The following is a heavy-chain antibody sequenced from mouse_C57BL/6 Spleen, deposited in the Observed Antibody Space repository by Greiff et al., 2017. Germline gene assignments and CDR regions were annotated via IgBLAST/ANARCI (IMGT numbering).Heavy chain of an antibody. CDR2: IYPGIGST. Sequence: QVQLKQPGAELVKPGASVKMSCKASGYTFTSYWITWVKQRPGQGLEWIGDIYPGIGSTNYNAQFKSKSTLTVDTSSSTAYMQLSSLTSEDSAVYYCARCDDGYPWFAYWGQGTLVTVSA. CDR1: GYTFTSYW. V-gene: IGHV1-55*01. CDR3: ARCDDGYPWFAY. J-gene: IGHJ3*01. D-gene: IGHD2-3*01.